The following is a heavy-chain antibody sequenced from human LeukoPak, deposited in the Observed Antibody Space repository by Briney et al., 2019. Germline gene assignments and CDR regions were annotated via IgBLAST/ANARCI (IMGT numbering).Heavy chain of an antibody. CDR2: IGGSGGST. Sequence: GGSLRLSCAASGFTFSSYGMSWVRQAPGKGLGWVSAIGGSGGSTYYADSVKGRFTISRDNSKNTLYVQMNSLRAEDTAVYYCAKGHYYGSGSLDYWGQGTLVTVSS. CDR1: GFTFSSYG. V-gene: IGHV3-23*01. J-gene: IGHJ4*02. D-gene: IGHD3-10*01. CDR3: AKGHYYGSGSLDY.